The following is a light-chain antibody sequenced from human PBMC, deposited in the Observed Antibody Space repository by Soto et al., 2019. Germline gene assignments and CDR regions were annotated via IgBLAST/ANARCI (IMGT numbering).Light chain of an antibody. CDR3: CSYAGNSTWV. V-gene: IGLV2-23*01. CDR1: NSDVGSYNL. Sequence: QSALTQPASVSGSPGQSITISCTGTNSDVGSYNLVSWYQQHPGKAPKLMISEGSKRPSGVSDRFSGSKSGNTASLTISGLQAEDEADDYCCSYAGNSTWVFGGGTKLTVL. J-gene: IGLJ3*02. CDR2: EGS.